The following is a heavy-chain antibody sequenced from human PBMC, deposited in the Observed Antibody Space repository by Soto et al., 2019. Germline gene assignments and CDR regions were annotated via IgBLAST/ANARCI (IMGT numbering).Heavy chain of an antibody. CDR3: AIFLRGYDYGLDV. CDR1: GGSIRNGSFY. J-gene: IGHJ6*02. V-gene: IGHV4-31*02. CDR2: IYYSGST. D-gene: IGHD3-16*01. Sequence: PSETLSLTCSVSGGSIRNGSFYLSWIRQHPGKGLEWIGYIYYSGSTFYSPSLKSRLTISVDTSKNQFYLKLSSVTAADTAIYNCAIFLRGYDYGLDVWGQGTTVTVYS.